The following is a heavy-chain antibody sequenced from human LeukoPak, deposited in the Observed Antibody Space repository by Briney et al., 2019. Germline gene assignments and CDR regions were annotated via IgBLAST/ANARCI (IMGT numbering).Heavy chain of an antibody. CDR2: INSEWSST. V-gene: IGHV3-74*01. CDR3: ARRAGTVTSSYKGYYYYYYMDV. Sequence: GGSLRLSCAASGFTFSSYWMHWVRQAPGKVLVWVSRINSEWSSTSYADSVKGRFTISRDNAKNTLYLQMNSLRAGDTAVYYCARRAGTVTSSYKGYYYYYYMDVWGKGTTVTVSS. CDR1: GFTFSSYW. D-gene: IGHD4-17*01. J-gene: IGHJ6*03.